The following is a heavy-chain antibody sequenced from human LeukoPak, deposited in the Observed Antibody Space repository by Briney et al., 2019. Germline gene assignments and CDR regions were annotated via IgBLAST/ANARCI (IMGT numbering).Heavy chain of an antibody. V-gene: IGHV7-4-1*02. CDR2: INTNTGNP. CDR3: ARGYSYGYPPAGY. D-gene: IGHD5-18*01. CDR1: GYTFTGYY. Sequence: GASVKVSCKASGYTFTGYYMHWVRQAPGQGLEWMGWINTNTGNPTYAQGFTGRFVFSLDTSVSTAYLQISSLKAEDTAVYYCARGYSYGYPPAGYWGQGTLVTVSS. J-gene: IGHJ4*02.